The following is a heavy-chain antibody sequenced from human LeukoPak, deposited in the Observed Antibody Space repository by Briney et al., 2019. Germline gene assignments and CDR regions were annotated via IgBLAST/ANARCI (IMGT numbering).Heavy chain of an antibody. CDR1: GFTFDDYA. CDR2: ISWNSGNI. J-gene: IGHJ4*02. Sequence: PGGSLRLSCAASGFTFDDYAMHWVRQAPGEGLEWVSRISWNSGNIGYADSVKGRFTISRDNSKNTLYLQMNSLRAEDTAVYYCAKEKVYSSSWYAGDDYWGQGTLVTVSS. D-gene: IGHD6-13*01. CDR3: AKEKVYSSSWYAGDDY. V-gene: IGHV3-9*01.